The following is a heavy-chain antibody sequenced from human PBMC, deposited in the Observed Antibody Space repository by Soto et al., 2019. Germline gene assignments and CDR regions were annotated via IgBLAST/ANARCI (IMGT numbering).Heavy chain of an antibody. CDR3: ARSPIVLMVYANPNYYFDY. Sequence: QVQLQQSGPGLVKPSQTLSLTCAISGDSVSSNSAAWNWIRQSPSRGLEWLGRTYYRSKWYNDYAVSVKRRITINPDTSKNQFSLQLNSVTPEDTAVYYCARSPIVLMVYANPNYYFDYWGQGTLVTVSS. D-gene: IGHD2-8*01. CDR2: TYYRSKWYN. J-gene: IGHJ4*02. CDR1: GDSVSSNSAA. V-gene: IGHV6-1*01.